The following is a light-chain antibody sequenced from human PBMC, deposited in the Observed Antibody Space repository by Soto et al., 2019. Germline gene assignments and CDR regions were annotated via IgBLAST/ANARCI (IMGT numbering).Light chain of an antibody. V-gene: IGLV2-14*01. CDR1: ITDIGAYNY. J-gene: IGLJ1*01. CDR3: NSYTVSSTRV. CDR2: EVS. Sequence: SVLTQPASVSGSPGQSITISCTGTITDIGAYNYVSWYQQHPGKAPKLMIYEVSNRPSGISDRFSGSKSGNTASLTISGLQAEDEADYYCNSYTVSSTRVFGTGTKLTVL.